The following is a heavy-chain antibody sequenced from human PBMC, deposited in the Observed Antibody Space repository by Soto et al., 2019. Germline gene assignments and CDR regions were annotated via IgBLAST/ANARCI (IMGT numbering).Heavy chain of an antibody. Sequence: GGSLRLSCAASGFTVSSNYMSWVRQAPGKGLEWVSAIGGGGGFTYYADSVKGRFTISRDNSRDTLYLQMDSLRAEDTAVYYCAKDQMTTVTTFDYWGQGTLVTVPS. V-gene: IGHV3-23*01. CDR1: GFTVSSNY. CDR2: IGGGGGFT. CDR3: AKDQMTTVTTFDY. D-gene: IGHD4-17*01. J-gene: IGHJ4*02.